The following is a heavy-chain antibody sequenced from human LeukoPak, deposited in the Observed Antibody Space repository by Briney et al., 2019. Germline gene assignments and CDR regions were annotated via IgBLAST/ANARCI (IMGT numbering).Heavy chain of an antibody. J-gene: IGHJ5*02. CDR1: GFTVSSNY. D-gene: IGHD3-3*01. Sequence: GGSLRLSCAASGFTVSSNYMSWVRQAPGKGLEWVSVIYSGGSTYYADSVKGRFTISRDNSKNTLYLQMNSLRAEDTAVYYCASLHKPHLRFLEWSRGGHNWFDPWGQGTLVTVSS. V-gene: IGHV3-66*01. CDR3: ASLHKPHLRFLEWSRGGHNWFDP. CDR2: IYSGGST.